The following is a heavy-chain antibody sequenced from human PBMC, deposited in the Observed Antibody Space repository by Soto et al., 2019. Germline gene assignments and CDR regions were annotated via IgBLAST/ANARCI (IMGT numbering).Heavy chain of an antibody. J-gene: IGHJ4*02. CDR3: ARGSDVLARGATFFDY. D-gene: IGHD3-10*01. CDR2: ISAYNGNT. V-gene: IGHV1-18*04. Sequence: ASVKVSCKASGYTFTSYGISWVRQAPGQGLEWMGWISAYNGNTNYAQKLQGRVTMTTDTSTSTAYMELRSLRLTSVTVEDTAVYYCARGSDVLARGATFFDYWGQGTLVTVSS. CDR1: GYTFTSYG.